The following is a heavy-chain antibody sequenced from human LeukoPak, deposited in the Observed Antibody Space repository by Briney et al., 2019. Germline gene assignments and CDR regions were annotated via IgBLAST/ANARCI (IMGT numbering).Heavy chain of an antibody. CDR1: GYTFTSYD. CDR2: MNPNSGNT. CDR3: AREADTAMAFDY. Sequence: GASVKVSCKASGYTFTSYDINWVRQATGQGLEWMGWMNPNSGNTGYAQKFQGRVTMTRNTSISTAYMELSSLRSEDTAVYYCAREADTAMAFDYWGQGTLVTVSS. D-gene: IGHD5-18*01. V-gene: IGHV1-8*02. J-gene: IGHJ4*02.